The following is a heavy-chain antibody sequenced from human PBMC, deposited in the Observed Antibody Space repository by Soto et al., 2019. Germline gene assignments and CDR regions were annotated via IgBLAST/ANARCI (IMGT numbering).Heavy chain of an antibody. CDR2: ISGSGGST. CDR3: AKRSDGGSYYGPVDY. V-gene: IGHV3-23*01. J-gene: IGHJ4*02. Sequence: LRLSCAASGFTFSSYAMSWVRQAPGKGLEWVSAISGSGGSTYYADSVKGRFTISRDNSKNTLYLQMNSLRAEDTAVYYCAKRSDGGSYYGPVDYWGQGTLVTVSS. CDR1: GFTFSSYA. D-gene: IGHD1-26*01.